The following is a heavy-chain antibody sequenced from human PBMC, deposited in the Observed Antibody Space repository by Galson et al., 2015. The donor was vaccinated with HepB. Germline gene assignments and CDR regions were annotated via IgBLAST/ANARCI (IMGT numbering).Heavy chain of an antibody. CDR3: AKDRPFSGDYDFDDY. CDR1: GFTFSSYA. Sequence: SLRLSCAASGFTFSSYAMHWVRQAPGKGLEWVAVISYDGSNKYYADSVKGRFTISRDNSKNTLYLQMNSLRAEDTAVYYCAKDRPFSGDYDFDDYWGQGTLVTVSS. V-gene: IGHV3-30-3*01. J-gene: IGHJ4*02. CDR2: ISYDGSNK. D-gene: IGHD4-17*01.